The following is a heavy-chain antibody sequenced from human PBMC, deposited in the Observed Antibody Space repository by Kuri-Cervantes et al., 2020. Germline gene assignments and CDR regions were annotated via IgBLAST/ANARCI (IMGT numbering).Heavy chain of an antibody. Sequence: GGSLRLSCAASGFTFSNYCMSWVRQAPGKGLECVSTISGSGGSTFYADSVKGRFTISRDNSKNTLYLQMNSLRAEDTAVYYCARDGGCSGGSCDPFVWWGQGTLVTVSS. V-gene: IGHV3-23*01. CDR3: ARDGGCSGGSCDPFVW. CDR1: GFTFSNYC. CDR2: ISGSGGST. J-gene: IGHJ4*02. D-gene: IGHD2-15*01.